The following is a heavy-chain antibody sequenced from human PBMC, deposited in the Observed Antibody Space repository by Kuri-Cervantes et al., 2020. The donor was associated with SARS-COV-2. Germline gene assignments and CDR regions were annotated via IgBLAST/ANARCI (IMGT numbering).Heavy chain of an antibody. V-gene: IGHV3-33*01. Sequence: LSLTCAASGFTFSSYGMHWVRQAPGKGLEWVAVIWYDGSNKYYADSVKGRFTISSDNSKNTLYLQMNSLRAEDTAVYYCARELVGATNYYGMDVWGQGTTVTVSS. CDR1: GFTFSSYG. D-gene: IGHD1-26*01. J-gene: IGHJ6*02. CDR2: IWYDGSNK. CDR3: ARELVGATNYYGMDV.